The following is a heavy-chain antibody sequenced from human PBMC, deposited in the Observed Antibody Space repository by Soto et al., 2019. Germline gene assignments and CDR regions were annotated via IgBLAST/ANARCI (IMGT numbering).Heavy chain of an antibody. CDR2: IYYTGTT. D-gene: IGHD3-22*01. CDR1: GGSISGGGYY. Sequence: PSETLSLTCTVSGGSISGGGYYWSWIRQFPGKGLEWIGYIYYTGTTYYNPSLKSRLTLSVETSKNQFSLKLSSVTVADTAIYYCAKDYDSSPTLDYFDYWGQGTLVTVSS. V-gene: IGHV4-31*03. CDR3: AKDYDSSPTLDYFDY. J-gene: IGHJ4*02.